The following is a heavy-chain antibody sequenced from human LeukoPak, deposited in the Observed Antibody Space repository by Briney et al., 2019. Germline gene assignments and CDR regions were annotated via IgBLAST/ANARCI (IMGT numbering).Heavy chain of an antibody. CDR3: AIRGYGSSGYTDY. Sequence: ASVKISCKASGYTFTGYYMHWVRQAPEQGLEWMGRINPNSGGTNYAQKFQGRVTMTRDTSIGTAYMELSRLRSDDTAVYYCAIRGYGSSGYTDYWGQGTLVTVSS. J-gene: IGHJ4*02. CDR2: INPNSGGT. D-gene: IGHD3-22*01. V-gene: IGHV1-2*06. CDR1: GYTFTGYY.